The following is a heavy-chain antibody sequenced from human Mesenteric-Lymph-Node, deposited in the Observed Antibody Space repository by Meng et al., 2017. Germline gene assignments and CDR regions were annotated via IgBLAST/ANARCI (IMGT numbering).Heavy chain of an antibody. CDR2: IYYSGST. Sequence: QVQLQESGPGLVKPSQTLSLTCTVSVGSISSGGHSWSWIRQHPGKGLEWIAYIYYSGSTYYNPSLKSRVILSVDTSKNQFSLKLSPVTAADTAVYYCARVDSSGYFLDYWGQGTLVTVSS. J-gene: IGHJ4*01. D-gene: IGHD3-22*01. CDR3: ARVDSSGYFLDY. V-gene: IGHV4-31*03. CDR1: VGSISSGGHS.